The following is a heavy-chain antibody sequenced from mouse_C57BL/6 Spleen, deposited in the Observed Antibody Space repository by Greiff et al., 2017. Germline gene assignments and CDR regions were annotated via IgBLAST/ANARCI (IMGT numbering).Heavy chain of an antibody. Sequence: QLQQSGAELVRPGASVTLSCKASGYTFTDYEMHWVKQTPVHGLEWIGAIDPETGGTAYNQKFKGKAILTADKSSSTAYMELRSLTSEDSAVYYCTRPLYDGYAMDYWGQGTSVTVSS. D-gene: IGHD2-12*01. V-gene: IGHV1-15*01. CDR1: GYTFTDYE. J-gene: IGHJ4*01. CDR3: TRPLYDGYAMDY. CDR2: IDPETGGT.